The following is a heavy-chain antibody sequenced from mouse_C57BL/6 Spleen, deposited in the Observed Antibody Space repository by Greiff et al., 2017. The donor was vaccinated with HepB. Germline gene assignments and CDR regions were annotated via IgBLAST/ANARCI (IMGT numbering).Heavy chain of an antibody. J-gene: IGHJ4*01. Sequence: EVHLVESGDGLVKPGGSLKLSCAASGFTFSSYAMSWVRQTPEKRLEWVAYISSGGDYIYYADTVKGRFTISRDNARNTLYLQMSSLKSEDTAMYYCTRGFYYDYDEGSAMDYWGQGTSVTVSS. CDR2: ISSGGDYI. D-gene: IGHD2-4*01. CDR3: TRGFYYDYDEGSAMDY. V-gene: IGHV5-9-1*02. CDR1: GFTFSSYA.